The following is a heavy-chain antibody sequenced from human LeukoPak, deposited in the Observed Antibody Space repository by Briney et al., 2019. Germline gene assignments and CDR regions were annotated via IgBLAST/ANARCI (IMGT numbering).Heavy chain of an antibody. Sequence: GGSLRLSCAASGFTFGSYGMSWVRQAPGKGLEWVSFITPNADRTSYADSVEGRFTISRDNPRNTLYMQMNSLRDEDTALYYCAIMHGYYDGSCYWVQWGQGTLVTVSS. J-gene: IGHJ1*01. CDR2: ITPNADRT. CDR1: GFTFGSYG. V-gene: IGHV3-23*01. D-gene: IGHD3-22*01. CDR3: AIMHGYYDGSCYWVQ.